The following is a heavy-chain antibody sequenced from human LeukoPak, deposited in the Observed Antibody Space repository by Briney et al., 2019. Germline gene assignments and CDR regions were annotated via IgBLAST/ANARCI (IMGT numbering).Heavy chain of an antibody. V-gene: IGHV3-21*01. Sequence: GGSLRLSCAASGFTFSSYSLNWVRQAPGKGLEWVSSISSSSSYIYYADSVKGRFTISRDNAKNSLYLQMNSLRADDTAVYYRARDMEPDAFDFWGQGTMVTVSS. D-gene: IGHD1-1*01. J-gene: IGHJ3*01. CDR2: ISSSSSYI. CDR3: ARDMEPDAFDF. CDR1: GFTFSSYS.